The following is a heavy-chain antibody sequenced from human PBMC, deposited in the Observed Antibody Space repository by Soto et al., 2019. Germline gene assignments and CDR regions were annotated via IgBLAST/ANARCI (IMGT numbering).Heavy chain of an antibody. J-gene: IGHJ4*02. V-gene: IGHV3-7*05. D-gene: IGHD2-8*01. Sequence: EVQLVESGGGLVQPGGSLRLSCAASGFTFSNYWMNWVRQAPGKGLEWVANIKQDGSEKDYVDSVKGRFTISRDNAKNSLYLQMNSLRAEDTAVYYCVMVYAIRDYWGQGTLVTVSS. CDR1: GFTFSNYW. CDR2: IKQDGSEK. CDR3: VMVYAIRDY.